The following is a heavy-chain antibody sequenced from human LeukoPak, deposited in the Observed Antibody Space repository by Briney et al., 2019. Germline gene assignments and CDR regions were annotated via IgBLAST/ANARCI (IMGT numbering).Heavy chain of an antibody. CDR1: GGSISSSSYY. J-gene: IGHJ4*02. D-gene: IGHD3-22*01. Sequence: PSETLSLTCTVSGGSISSSSYYWGWIRQPPGKGLEWIGSIYYSGSTYYNPSLKSRVTISVDTSKNQFSLKLSSVTAADTAVYYCARDAPPGLDSSGYYYYFDYWGQGTLVTVSS. CDR2: IYYSGST. CDR3: ARDAPPGLDSSGYYYYFDY. V-gene: IGHV4-39*02.